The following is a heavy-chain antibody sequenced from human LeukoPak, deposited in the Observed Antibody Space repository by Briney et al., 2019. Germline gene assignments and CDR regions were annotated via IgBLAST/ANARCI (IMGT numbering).Heavy chain of an antibody. D-gene: IGHD3-22*01. V-gene: IGHV4-34*01. J-gene: IGHJ6*03. CDR1: GGSFSGYY. Sequence: PSETLSLTCAVYGGSFSGYYWSWIRQPPGKGREWIGEINHSGSTNYNPSLKSRVTISVDTSKNQFSLKLSSVTAADTAVYYCARRSSGYYYYLNYYMDVWGKGTTVTVSS. CDR3: ARRSSGYYYYLNYYMDV. CDR2: INHSGST.